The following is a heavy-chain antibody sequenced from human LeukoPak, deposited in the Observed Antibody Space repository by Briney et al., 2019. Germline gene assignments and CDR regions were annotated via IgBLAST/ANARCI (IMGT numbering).Heavy chain of an antibody. Sequence: GGSLRLSCAASGFTFSYYSLNWVRQSPGKGLEWVSSISSSSSYIYYADSVKGRFTISRDNAKNSLYLQMNSLRAEDTAVYYCARPHDSSGYFDYWGQGTLVTVSS. CDR3: ARPHDSSGYFDY. J-gene: IGHJ4*02. CDR1: GFTFSYYS. V-gene: IGHV3-21*01. D-gene: IGHD3-22*01. CDR2: ISSSSSYI.